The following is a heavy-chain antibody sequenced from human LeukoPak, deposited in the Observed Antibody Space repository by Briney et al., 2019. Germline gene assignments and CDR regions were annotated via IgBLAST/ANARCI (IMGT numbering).Heavy chain of an antibody. CDR3: AVGYCSGGSCYPPPYYFDY. Sequence: ASVKVSCKASGYTFSSYAISWVRQAPGQGLEWMGRIIPILGIANYAQKFQGRVTITAGKSTSTAYMELSSLRSEDTAVYYCAVGYCSGGSCYPPPYYFDYWGQGTLVTVSS. D-gene: IGHD2-15*01. J-gene: IGHJ4*02. CDR1: GYTFSSYA. V-gene: IGHV1-69*04. CDR2: IIPILGIA.